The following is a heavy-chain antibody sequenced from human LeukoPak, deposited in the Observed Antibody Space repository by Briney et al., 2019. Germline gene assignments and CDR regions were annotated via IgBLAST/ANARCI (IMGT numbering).Heavy chain of an antibody. V-gene: IGHV3-23*01. J-gene: IGHJ4*02. Sequence: QTGGSLRLSCAASGFTFSSYAMSWVRQAPGKGLEWVSAISGSGGSTYYADSVKGRFTISRDNSKNTLYLQMNSLRAEDTAVYYCAKVESSSSWLGRVPNDYWGQGTLVTVSS. D-gene: IGHD6-13*01. CDR3: AKVESSSSWLGRVPNDY. CDR2: ISGSGGST. CDR1: GFTFSSYA.